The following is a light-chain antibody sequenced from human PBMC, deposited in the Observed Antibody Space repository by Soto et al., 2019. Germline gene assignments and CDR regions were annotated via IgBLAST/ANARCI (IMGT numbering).Light chain of an antibody. J-gene: IGKJ2*01. V-gene: IGKV1-5*03. Sequence: DIQMTQSPSTLSASVGDRVTITCRASQSINNWLAWYQQKPGKAPKLLIYEAYSLLSGVPSRFSGSGSGTEFTLAITSLQPDDFPDYYCQQYDSDSSTLGQGTKL. CDR3: QQYDSDSST. CDR2: EAY. CDR1: QSINNW.